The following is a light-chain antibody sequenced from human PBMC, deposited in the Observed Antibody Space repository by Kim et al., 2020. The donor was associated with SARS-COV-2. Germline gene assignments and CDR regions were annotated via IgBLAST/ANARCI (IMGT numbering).Light chain of an antibody. V-gene: IGKV3-20*01. CDR1: QSVPSNF. CDR2: GAS. Sequence: EIVLTQSPGTLSLSPGESATLSCRASQSVPSNFLAWYQQQPGQAPRLFIYGASSRATGIPDRVRGSGSGTDFTLTISRLEPEDFAVYYCQQYGRSPKTFGQGTRVEI. CDR3: QQYGRSPKT. J-gene: IGKJ1*01.